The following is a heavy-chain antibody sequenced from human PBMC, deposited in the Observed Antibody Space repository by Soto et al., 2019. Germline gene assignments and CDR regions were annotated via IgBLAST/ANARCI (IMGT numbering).Heavy chain of an antibody. CDR2: ISSSSSTI. CDR3: ARYNYYDSSGYPFSFDY. J-gene: IGHJ4*02. Sequence: GGSLRLSCAASGFPFSSYAMNWVRPDTGKGLEWVSYISSSSSTIYYADSVKGRFTISRDNAKNSLYLQMNSLRDEDTAVYYCARYNYYDSSGYPFSFDYWGQGTLVTVSS. V-gene: IGHV3-48*02. CDR1: GFPFSSYA. D-gene: IGHD3-22*01.